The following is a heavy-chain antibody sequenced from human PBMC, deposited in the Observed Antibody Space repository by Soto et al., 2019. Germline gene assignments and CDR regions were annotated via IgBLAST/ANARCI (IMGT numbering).Heavy chain of an antibody. CDR1: GGSFSGYY. J-gene: IGHJ6*02. V-gene: IGHV4-34*01. CDR2: INHSGST. CDR3: ARGGVGRARDSQSRRRTYYYYGMDV. Sequence: PSETLSLTCAVYGGSFSGYYWSWIRQPPGKGLEWIGEINHSGSTNYNPSLKSRVTISVDTSKNQFSLKLSSVTAADTAVYYCARGGVGRARDSQSRRRTYYYYGMDVWGQGTTVTVSS. D-gene: IGHD3-22*01.